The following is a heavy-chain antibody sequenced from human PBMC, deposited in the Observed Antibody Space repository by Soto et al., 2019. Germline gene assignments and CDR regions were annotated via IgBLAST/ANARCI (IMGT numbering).Heavy chain of an antibody. D-gene: IGHD1-26*01. J-gene: IGHJ4*02. CDR1: GFTVSSNY. V-gene: IGHV3-53*02. Sequence: EVQLVETGGGLIQPGGSLRLSCAASGFTVSSNYMSWVRQAPGKGLEWVSVIYSGGSTYYADSVKGRFTISRDNSKNTLYLQMNSLRAEDTAVYYCALRKTGSYFDYWGQGALVTVSS. CDR2: IYSGGST. CDR3: ALRKTGSYFDY.